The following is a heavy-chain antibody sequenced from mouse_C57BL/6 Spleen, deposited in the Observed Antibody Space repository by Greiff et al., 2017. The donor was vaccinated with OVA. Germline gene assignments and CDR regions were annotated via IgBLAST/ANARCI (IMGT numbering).Heavy chain of an antibody. CDR1: GFSLTSYG. J-gene: IGHJ4*01. Sequence: QVQLQQSGPGLVAPSQSLSITCTVSGFSLTSYGVHWVRQPPGKGLEWLVVIWSDGSTTYNSALKSRLSISKDNSKSQVFLKMNSLQTDDTAMYYCARQGSFYYYAMDYWGQGTSVTVSS. CDR2: IWSDGST. V-gene: IGHV2-6-1*01. CDR3: ARQGSFYYYAMDY.